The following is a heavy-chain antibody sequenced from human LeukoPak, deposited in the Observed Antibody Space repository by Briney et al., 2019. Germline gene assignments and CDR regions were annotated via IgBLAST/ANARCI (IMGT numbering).Heavy chain of an antibody. CDR2: ISYDGSNK. Sequence: GGSLRLSCAASGFTFSSYGMHWVRQAPGKGLEWVAVISYDGSNKYYADSVKGRFTISRDNSKNTLYLQMNSLRAEDTAVYYCAKLAVPNRGYFDYWGQGTLVTVSS. CDR3: AKLAVPNRGYFDY. CDR1: GFTFSSYG. D-gene: IGHD6-19*01. J-gene: IGHJ4*02. V-gene: IGHV3-30*18.